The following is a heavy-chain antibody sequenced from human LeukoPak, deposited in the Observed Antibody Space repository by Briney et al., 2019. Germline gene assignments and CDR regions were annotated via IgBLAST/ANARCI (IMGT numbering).Heavy chain of an antibody. V-gene: IGHV4-39*01. Sequence: SETLSLTCDVSGGSITGNTYYWGWIRQPPGKGLEWIGSIYYSGSTYYSPSLKSRVTISMDRSKNHISLKMSSVAAADTAVYYCARRRYDSSTYNFDSWGPGSLVTVSS. D-gene: IGHD3-22*01. CDR3: ARRRYDSSTYNFDS. CDR1: GGSITGNTYY. CDR2: IYYSGST. J-gene: IGHJ4*02.